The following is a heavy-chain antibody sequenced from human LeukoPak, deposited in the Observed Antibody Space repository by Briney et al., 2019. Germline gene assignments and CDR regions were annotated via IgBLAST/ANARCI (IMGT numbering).Heavy chain of an antibody. CDR2: VYSSGST. J-gene: IGHJ4*02. V-gene: IGHV4-39*01. D-gene: IGHD3-10*01. Sequence: SETLSLTCSVSGGSITSSSYYWGWIRQPPGKGLDWVASVYSSGSTYYNPSLKSRVTISVDTSKNQFSLKLSSVTAADTAVYYCARLLMVRGVHSFDYWGQGTLVTVSS. CDR3: ARLLMVRGVHSFDY. CDR1: GGSITSSSYY.